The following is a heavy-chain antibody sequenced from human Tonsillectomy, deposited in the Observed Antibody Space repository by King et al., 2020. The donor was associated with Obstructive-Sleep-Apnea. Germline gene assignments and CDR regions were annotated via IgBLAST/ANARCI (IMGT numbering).Heavy chain of an antibody. J-gene: IGHJ6*02. V-gene: IGHV1-8*01. CDR3: SRGSIHYYYYCDMDV. CDR2: MNPNSGNT. Sequence: QLVQSGAEVKKPGASVKVSCKASGYTFTNYDINWVRQATGQGLEWMGWMNPNSGNTGYAQKFQGRVTMTRNTSISTAYMELRSRRSEDTAVYYCSRGSIHYYYYCDMDVWGQGTAVTVSS. CDR1: GYTFTNYD. D-gene: IGHD2-21*01.